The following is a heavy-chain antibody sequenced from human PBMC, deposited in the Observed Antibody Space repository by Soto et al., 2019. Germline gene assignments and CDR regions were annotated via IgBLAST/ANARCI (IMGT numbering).Heavy chain of an antibody. CDR3: AKDRQYPREYFDY. CDR1: GFTVTSNG. CDR2: ISPNGQGI. V-gene: IGHV3-23*01. J-gene: IGHJ4*02. D-gene: IGHD4-4*01. Sequence: PGGSLRLSCGVSGFTVTSNGVSWVRQAPGKGLEWVSAISPNGQGIWYADSVKGRFTISRDISRNTVFLQMDSLRAEDTAVYYCAKDRQYPREYFDYWGQGALVTVSS.